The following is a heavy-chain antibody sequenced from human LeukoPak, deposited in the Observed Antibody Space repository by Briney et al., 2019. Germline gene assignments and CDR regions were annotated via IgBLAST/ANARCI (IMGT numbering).Heavy chain of an antibody. Sequence: GRSLRLSCAASGFTFSTYAMHWVRQAPGKGLEWVALISNDGNNEYYADSVKGRLTISRDNLKKTLDLQINSLRAEDTAVYYCARDRGSGYDFWSGRNNWFDPWGQGTLVTVSS. CDR1: GFTFSTYA. CDR3: ARDRGSGYDFWSGRNNWFDP. CDR2: ISNDGNNE. V-gene: IGHV3-30-3*01. J-gene: IGHJ5*02. D-gene: IGHD3-3*01.